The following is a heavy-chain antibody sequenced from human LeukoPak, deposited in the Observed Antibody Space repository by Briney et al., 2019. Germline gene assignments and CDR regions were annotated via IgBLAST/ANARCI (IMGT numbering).Heavy chain of an antibody. Sequence: SETLSLTCAVYGGSFSGYYWSWIRQPPGKGLEWIGEINHSGSTNHNPSLKSRVTISVDTSKNQFSLKLSSVTAADTAVYYCARAGTRNYYYYYYMDVWGKGTTVTVSS. CDR3: ARAGTRNYYYYYYMDV. CDR2: INHSGST. CDR1: GGSFSGYY. V-gene: IGHV4-34*01. J-gene: IGHJ6*03.